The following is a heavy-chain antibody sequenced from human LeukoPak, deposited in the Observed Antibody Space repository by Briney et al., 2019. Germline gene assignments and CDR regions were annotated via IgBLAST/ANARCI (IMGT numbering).Heavy chain of an antibody. CDR3: ARYSSSSFIFYMDV. J-gene: IGHJ6*03. V-gene: IGHV3-21*04. D-gene: IGHD6-6*01. Sequence: GGSLRLSCAASGSTFSSYGMSWVRQAPGKGLEWVSSISSSSSYIYYADSVKGRFTISRDNAKNSLYLQMNSLRAEDTALYYCARYSSSSFIFYMDVWGKGTTVTVSS. CDR2: ISSSSSYI. CDR1: GSTFSSYG.